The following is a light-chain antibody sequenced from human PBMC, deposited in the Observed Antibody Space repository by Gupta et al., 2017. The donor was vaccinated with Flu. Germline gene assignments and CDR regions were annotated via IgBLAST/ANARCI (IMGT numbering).Light chain of an antibody. CDR1: DVGSKS. CDR3: QVWDSSSDKWV. V-gene: IGLV3-21*02. Sequence: GPTARITWGGNDVGSKSVYWYHQKPGQAPVLVFYDGRERPSGIPERFYGSTSGSTATMTISRVEAGDEADHYCQVWDSSSDKWVFGGGTKLTVL. CDR2: DGR. J-gene: IGLJ3*02.